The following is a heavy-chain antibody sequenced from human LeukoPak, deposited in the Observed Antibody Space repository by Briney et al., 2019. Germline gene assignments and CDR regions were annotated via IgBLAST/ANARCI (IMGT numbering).Heavy chain of an antibody. CDR1: GYTFTSYG. V-gene: IGHV1-18*01. CDR3: ALLGMTTVTTNYYMDV. Sequence: ASVKVSCKASGYTFTSYGISWVRQAPGQGLEWMGWISTYNGNTNYAQKLQGRVTMTTDTSTSTAYMELRSLRSDDTAVYYCALLGMTTVTTNYYMDVWGKGTTVTVSS. CDR2: ISTYNGNT. J-gene: IGHJ6*03. D-gene: IGHD4-11*01.